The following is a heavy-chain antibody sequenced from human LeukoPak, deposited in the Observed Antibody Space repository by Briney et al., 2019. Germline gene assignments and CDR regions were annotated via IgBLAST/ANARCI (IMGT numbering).Heavy chain of an antibody. V-gene: IGHV4-61*08. CDR1: GGSISSGGYY. CDR3: ARGLPQYSYGFGSVRKHPYFDY. Sequence: SETLSLTCTVSGGSISSGGYYWSWIRQPPGKGLEWIGYIYYSGSTNYNPSLKSRVTISVDTSKNQFSLKLSSVTAADTAVYYCARGLPQYSYGFGSVRKHPYFDYWGQGTLVTVSS. D-gene: IGHD5-18*01. CDR2: IYYSGST. J-gene: IGHJ4*02.